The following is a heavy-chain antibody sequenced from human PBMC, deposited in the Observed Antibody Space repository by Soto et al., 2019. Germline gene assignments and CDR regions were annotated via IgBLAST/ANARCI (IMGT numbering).Heavy chain of an antibody. CDR2: ISYDGSNK. CDR3: ARPPLTGTKADY. V-gene: IGHV3-30*03. Sequence: PGGSLRLSCAASGFTFSSYGMHWVRQAPGKGLEWVAVISYDGSNKYYADSVKGRFTISRDNSKNTLYLQMNSLRAEDTAVCYCARPPLTGTKADYWGQGTLVTVSS. J-gene: IGHJ4*02. CDR1: GFTFSSYG. D-gene: IGHD1-7*01.